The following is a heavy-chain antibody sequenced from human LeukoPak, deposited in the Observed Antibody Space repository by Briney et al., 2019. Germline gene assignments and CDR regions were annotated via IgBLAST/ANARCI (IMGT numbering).Heavy chain of an antibody. D-gene: IGHD5-24*01. J-gene: IGHJ4*02. V-gene: IGHV3-74*01. CDR3: ARGRWLQPFDY. CDR1: GFTFSSYW. Sequence: GGSLRLSCAASGFTFSSYWMSWVRQAPGKGLVWVSRINSDGSSTSYADSVRGRFTISRDNAKNTLYLQMNSLRAEDTAVYYCARGRWLQPFDYWGQGTLVTVSS. CDR2: INSDGSST.